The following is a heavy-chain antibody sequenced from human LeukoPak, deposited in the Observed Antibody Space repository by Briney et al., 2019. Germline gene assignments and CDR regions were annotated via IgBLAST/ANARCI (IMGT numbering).Heavy chain of an antibody. CDR2: INPNSGGT. D-gene: IGHD3-9*01. J-gene: IGHJ6*03. V-gene: IGHV1-2*02. CDR3: ARLHFGYFAPHYYYYMDV. CDR1: GYTFTGYY. Sequence: ASVKVSCKASGYTFTGYYMHWVRQAPGQGLEWMGWINPNSGGTNYAQKFQGRVTMTRDTSISTAYMELSRLRSDDTAVYYCARLHFGYFAPHYYYYMDVWGKGTTVTVSS.